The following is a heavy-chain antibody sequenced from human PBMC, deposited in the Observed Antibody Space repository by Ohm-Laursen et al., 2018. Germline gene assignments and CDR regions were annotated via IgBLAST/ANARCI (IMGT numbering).Heavy chain of an antibody. Sequence: SLRLSCAAPGFTFSSYGMHWVRQAPGKGLEWVASISYDGSNKYYADSVKGRFTISRDNSKNTLYLQMSSLRAEDTAVYFCAKALYGSGSYYYGMDVWGQGTTVAVSS. CDR2: ISYDGSNK. V-gene: IGHV3-30*18. D-gene: IGHD3-10*01. J-gene: IGHJ6*02. CDR1: GFTFSSYG. CDR3: AKALYGSGSYYYGMDV.